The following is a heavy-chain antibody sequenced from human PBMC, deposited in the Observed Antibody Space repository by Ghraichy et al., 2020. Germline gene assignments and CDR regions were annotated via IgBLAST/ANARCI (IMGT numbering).Heavy chain of an antibody. Sequence: ASVKVSCKASGFTFTSYGISWVRQAPGQGLEWMGWISVYNDNTNYVQKLQGRVTMTTDTSTSTVYMELRSLRSDDTAVYYCARDGRALYYDFWSGYSKIFDYWGQGTLVTVSS. CDR3: ARDGRALYYDFWSGYSKIFDY. CDR2: ISVYNDNT. CDR1: GFTFTSYG. V-gene: IGHV1-18*01. D-gene: IGHD3-3*01. J-gene: IGHJ4*02.